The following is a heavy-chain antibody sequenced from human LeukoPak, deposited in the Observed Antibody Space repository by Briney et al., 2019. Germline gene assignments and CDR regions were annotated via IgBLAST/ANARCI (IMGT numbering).Heavy chain of an antibody. CDR3: AKQPYNYYYLDV. J-gene: IGHJ6*03. V-gene: IGHV3-23*01. CDR2: IVCDSSKT. Sequence: GGSLRLSCALSGLTFHDYAMTWVRQAPGKGLEWVSTIVCDSSKTYYADSVKGRFTISRDNSNYMLFLHMNNLRAEDTAIYYCAKQPYNYYYLDVWGKGTTVTVSS. D-gene: IGHD2-21*01. CDR1: GLTFHDYA.